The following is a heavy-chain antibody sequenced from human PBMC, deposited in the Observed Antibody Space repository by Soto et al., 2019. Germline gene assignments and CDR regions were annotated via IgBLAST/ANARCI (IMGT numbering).Heavy chain of an antibody. CDR3: ARDRYYDSSGQTDY. CDR1: VYTFTSYG. D-gene: IGHD3-22*01. Sequence: GASVKVSCKASVYTFTSYGISWVRQAPGQGLEWMGWISAYNGNKNYAQKLQGRVTMTTDTYTSKAYKELRSLRSDDTAVYYCARDRYYDSSGQTDYWGQGTLVTVSS. CDR2: ISAYNGNK. V-gene: IGHV1-18*04. J-gene: IGHJ4*02.